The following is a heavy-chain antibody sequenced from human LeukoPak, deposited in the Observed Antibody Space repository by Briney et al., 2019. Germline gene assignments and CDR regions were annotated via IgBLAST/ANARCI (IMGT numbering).Heavy chain of an antibody. V-gene: IGHV3-23*01. D-gene: IGHD6-13*01. CDR3: AKDRAAAVYFDY. CDR2: ISGSGGST. Sequence: GGSLRLSCAASGFTFSSYAMSWVRQAPGKGLEWVSAISGSGGSTYYAGSVKGRFTISRDNSKNTLYLQMNSLRAEDTAVYYCAKDRAAAVYFDYWGQGTLVTVSS. CDR1: GFTFSSYA. J-gene: IGHJ4*02.